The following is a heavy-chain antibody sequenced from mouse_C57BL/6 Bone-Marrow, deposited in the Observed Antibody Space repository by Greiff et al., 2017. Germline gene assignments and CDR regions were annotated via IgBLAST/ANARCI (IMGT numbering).Heavy chain of an antibody. Sequence: EVQVVESGGGLVKPGASLKLSCTASGFTFSDYGMHWVRQAPEKGLEWVAYISSGSSTINYAATVQGRFTISRDNAKNTLFLQLTSLRSEDTAMYYCARKEDDGYPYWYFDVWGTGTTVTVSS. CDR2: ISSGSSTI. CDR3: ARKEDDGYPYWYFDV. V-gene: IGHV5-17*01. CDR1: GFTFSDYG. D-gene: IGHD2-3*01. J-gene: IGHJ1*03.